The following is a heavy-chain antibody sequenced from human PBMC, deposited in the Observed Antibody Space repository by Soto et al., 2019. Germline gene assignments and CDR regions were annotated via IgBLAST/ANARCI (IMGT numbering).Heavy chain of an antibody. J-gene: IGHJ6*02. Sequence: PXGSLRLSCSASGFTFSSYEMNWVRQAPGKGLEWVSYISSSGSTIYYADSVKGRFTISRDNAKNSLYLQMNSLRAEDTAVYYCARTLLEYYYGSGSTYYYGMDVWGQGTTVTVSS. D-gene: IGHD3-10*01. CDR1: GFTFSSYE. V-gene: IGHV3-48*03. CDR3: ARTLLEYYYGSGSTYYYGMDV. CDR2: ISSSGSTI.